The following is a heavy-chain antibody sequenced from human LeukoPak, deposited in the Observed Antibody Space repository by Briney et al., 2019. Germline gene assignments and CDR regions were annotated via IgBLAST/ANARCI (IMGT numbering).Heavy chain of an antibody. CDR3: ATLTGSHPAY. J-gene: IGHJ4*02. CDR2: IDYSGGT. CDR1: GGSISSYY. Sequence: DTLSLTCTVSGGSISSYYWSWIRQPPGKGLEWIGYIDYSGGTYYNPSLRSRFTISVDTSKNQFSLKLNSVTAGDTAVYYCATLTGSHPAYWGQGTLVTVSS. V-gene: IGHV4-59*04. D-gene: IGHD1-26*01.